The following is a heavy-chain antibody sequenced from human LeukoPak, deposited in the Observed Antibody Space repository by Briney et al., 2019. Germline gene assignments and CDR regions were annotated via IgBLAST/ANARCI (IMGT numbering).Heavy chain of an antibody. CDR2: INHSGST. Sequence: SETLSLTCAVYGGSFSGYYWSWIRQPPGKGLEWIGEINHSGSTNYNPSLKSRVTISVDTSKNQFSLKLSSVTAADTAVYYCARVIVVVPADSNWFDPWGQGTLVTVSS. V-gene: IGHV4-34*01. D-gene: IGHD2-2*01. CDR1: GGSFSGYY. CDR3: ARVIVVVPADSNWFDP. J-gene: IGHJ5*02.